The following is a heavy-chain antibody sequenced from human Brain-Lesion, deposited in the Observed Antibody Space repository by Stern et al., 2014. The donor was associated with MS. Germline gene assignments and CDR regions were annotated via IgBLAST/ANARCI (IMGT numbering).Heavy chain of an antibody. D-gene: IGHD1-26*01. Sequence: QVQLVASGPGLVKPSGTLSLTCAVSGGSISSGNWWSWVRQSPGKRLEWIGEMYHSGITNYNPSLESRVSISIDKSKNQFSLKVYSLTAADTAVYYCASNRGSGSFFDSWGQGSLVTVSS. CDR1: GGSISSGNW. CDR3: ASNRGSGSFFDS. J-gene: IGHJ4*02. CDR2: MYHSGIT. V-gene: IGHV4-4*02.